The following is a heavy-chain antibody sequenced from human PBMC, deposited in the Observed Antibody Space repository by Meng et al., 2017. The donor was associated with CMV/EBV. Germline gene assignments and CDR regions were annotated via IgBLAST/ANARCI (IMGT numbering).Heavy chain of an antibody. CDR1: GFTFSSYE. Sequence: GGSLRLSCAASGFTFSSYEMNWVRQAPGKGLEWVSYISSSGSTIYYADSVKGRFTISGDNAKNSLYLQMNSLRAEDTAVYYCAINAYVVVPAATDYFDYWGQGTLVTVSS. V-gene: IGHV3-48*03. J-gene: IGHJ4*02. D-gene: IGHD2-2*01. CDR3: AINAYVVVPAATDYFDY. CDR2: ISSSGSTI.